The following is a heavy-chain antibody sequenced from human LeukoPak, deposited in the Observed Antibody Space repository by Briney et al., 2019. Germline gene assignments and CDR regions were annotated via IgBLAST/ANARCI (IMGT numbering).Heavy chain of an antibody. J-gene: IGHJ5*02. CDR1: GGTFSSYA. V-gene: IGHV1-69*05. CDR3: ARDNYAGADWFDP. Sequence: ASVKVSCKASGGTFSSYAISWVRQAPGQGLEWMGGIIPIFGTANYAQKFQGRVTITTDESTSTAYMELSSLRSEDTAVYYCARDNYAGADWFDPWGQGTLVTVSS. D-gene: IGHD1-7*01. CDR2: IIPIFGTA.